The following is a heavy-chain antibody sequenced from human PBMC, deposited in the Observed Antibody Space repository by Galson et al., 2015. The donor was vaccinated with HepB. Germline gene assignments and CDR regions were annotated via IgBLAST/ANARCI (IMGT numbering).Heavy chain of an antibody. CDR3: AKDPRFGELLRGYYFDY. V-gene: IGHV3-30*18. CDR2: ISYDGSNK. J-gene: IGHJ4*02. CDR1: GFTFSSYG. Sequence: SLRLSCAASGFTFSSYGMHWVRQAPGKGLEWVAVISYDGSNKYYADSVKGRFTISRDNSKNTLYLQMNSLRAEDTAVYYCAKDPRFGELLRGYYFDYWGQGTLVTVSP. D-gene: IGHD3-10*01.